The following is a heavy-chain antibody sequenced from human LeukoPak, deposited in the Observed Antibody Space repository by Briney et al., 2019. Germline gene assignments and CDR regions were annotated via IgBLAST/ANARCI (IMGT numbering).Heavy chain of an antibody. CDR1: GGSFSSYY. CDR3: ARQGSVGLADAFDV. D-gene: IGHD3/OR15-3a*01. J-gene: IGHJ3*01. Sequence: PSETLSLTCTVSGGSFSSYYWSWIRQPPGKGLEWIGYIYYSGSTFYNPSLKSRVAMSVDTSKDQFSLKLTSVTAADTALYYCARQGSVGLADAFDVWGQGTMVTVSS. CDR2: IYYSGST. V-gene: IGHV4-59*08.